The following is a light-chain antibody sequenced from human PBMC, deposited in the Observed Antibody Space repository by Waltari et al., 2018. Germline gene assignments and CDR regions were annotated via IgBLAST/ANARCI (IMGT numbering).Light chain of an antibody. Sequence: SYELTQPPSVSVSPGQTASITCSGDILGNKYASWYQQKPGQSPLLVIYQDTNRPSGIPEGFSGSKSGNAATLTISGTQAMDEADYYCQALGTGAWVFGGGTKLTVL. V-gene: IGLV3-1*01. CDR1: ILGNKY. CDR2: QDT. J-gene: IGLJ3*02. CDR3: QALGTGAWV.